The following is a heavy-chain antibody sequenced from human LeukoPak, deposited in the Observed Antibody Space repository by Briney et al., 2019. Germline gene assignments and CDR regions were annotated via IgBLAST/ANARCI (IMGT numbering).Heavy chain of an antibody. CDR2: ISSSGSTI. CDR1: GFSFSSYG. V-gene: IGHV3-48*04. J-gene: IGHJ6*03. CDR3: ARGPYASGSYGRRGWVHYMDV. Sequence: GGSLRLSCAGSGFSFSSYGMHWVRQAPGKGLEWVSYISSSGSTIYYADSVKGRFTISRDNAKNSLYLQMNSLRAEDTAVYYCARGPYASGSYGRRGWVHYMDVWGKGTTVTISS. D-gene: IGHD3-10*01.